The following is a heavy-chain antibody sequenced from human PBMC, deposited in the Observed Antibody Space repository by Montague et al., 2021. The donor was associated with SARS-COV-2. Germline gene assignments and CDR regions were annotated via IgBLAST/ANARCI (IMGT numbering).Heavy chain of an antibody. CDR3: VRPLWFGDSDYFFES. J-gene: IGHJ4*02. D-gene: IGHD3-10*01. CDR1: GFTFRSYW. CDR2: IKPDGTST. V-gene: IGHV3-74*01. Sequence: SLRLSCAASGFTFRSYWMHWVRQVPGRGPVWVSRIKPDGTSTNYAASVXGLFTISRDNAKNTLSLQMNNLRAEDTAVYYCVRPLWFGDSDYFFESWGQGTLVTVSS.